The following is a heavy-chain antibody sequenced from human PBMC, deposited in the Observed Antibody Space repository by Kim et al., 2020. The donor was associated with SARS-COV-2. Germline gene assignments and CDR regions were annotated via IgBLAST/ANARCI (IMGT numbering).Heavy chain of an antibody. J-gene: IGHJ6*02. CDR3: ARDSSGWDFYYYGMDV. V-gene: IGHV3-48*02. CDR2: IRSSSSTT. Sequence: GGSLRLSCAASGFTFSSYSMNWVRQAPGKGLEWVSYIRSSSSTTYYADSVKGRFTISRDNAKNSLYLQMNSLRDEDTAVYYCARDSSGWDFYYYGMDVWGQGTTVTVSS. D-gene: IGHD6-19*01. CDR1: GFTFSSYS.